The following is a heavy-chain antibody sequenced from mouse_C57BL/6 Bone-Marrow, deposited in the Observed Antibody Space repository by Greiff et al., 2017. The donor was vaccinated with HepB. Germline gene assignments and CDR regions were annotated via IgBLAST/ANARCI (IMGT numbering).Heavy chain of an antibody. CDR2: IHPNSGST. J-gene: IGHJ4*01. Sequence: VKLQQPGAELVKPGASVKLSCKASGYTFTSYWMHWVKQRPGQGLEWIGMIHPNSGSTNYNEKFKSKATLTVDKSSSTAYMQLSSLTSEDSAVYYWARGGYYGRNRAMGYWGQGTSVTVSS. CDR3: ARGGYYGRNRAMGY. V-gene: IGHV1-64*01. D-gene: IGHD1-1*01. CDR1: GYTFTSYW.